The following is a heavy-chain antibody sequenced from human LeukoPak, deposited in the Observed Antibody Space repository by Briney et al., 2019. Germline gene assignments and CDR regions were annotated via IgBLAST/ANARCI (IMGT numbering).Heavy chain of an antibody. CDR2: INPNSGGT. CDR1: GYTFTGYY. D-gene: IGHD6-19*01. J-gene: IGHJ5*02. Sequence: ASVKVSCKASGYTFTGYYMHWVRQAPGQGLEWMGWINPNSGGTNYAQKFQGGVTMTRDTSISTAYMELSRLRSDDTAVYYCARGLPARYSSGWYNWFDPWGQGTLVTVSS. V-gene: IGHV1-2*02. CDR3: ARGLPARYSSGWYNWFDP.